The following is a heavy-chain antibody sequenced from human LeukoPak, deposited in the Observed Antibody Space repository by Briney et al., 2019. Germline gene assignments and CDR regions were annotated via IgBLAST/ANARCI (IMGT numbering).Heavy chain of an antibody. CDR1: GFTFSTYW. V-gene: IGHV3-7*03. Sequence: GGSLRLSCAASGFTFSTYWMHWVRQAPGKGLEWVANINQDGSAKFYVDSVKGRFTISRDNAKKSAYLQMNSLRAEDTAVYYCVRAMDSWGQGTLVTVSS. CDR3: VRAMDS. CDR2: INQDGSAK. J-gene: IGHJ4*02.